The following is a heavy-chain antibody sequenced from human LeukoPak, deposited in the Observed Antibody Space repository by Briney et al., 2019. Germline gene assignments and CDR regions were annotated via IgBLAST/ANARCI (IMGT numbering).Heavy chain of an antibody. D-gene: IGHD3-22*01. Sequence: GESLRLYCAASGFTFSSYSMTWVRQAPGKGLEWVANINQGASEKYYVDSVKGRFTISRDDAKNSLYLQMSSLSAEDTAVYYCARDRSYYYESSPTQYFQYWGQGTLVTVSS. CDR1: GFTFSSYS. J-gene: IGHJ1*01. CDR2: INQGASEK. CDR3: ARDRSYYYESSPTQYFQY. V-gene: IGHV3-7*01.